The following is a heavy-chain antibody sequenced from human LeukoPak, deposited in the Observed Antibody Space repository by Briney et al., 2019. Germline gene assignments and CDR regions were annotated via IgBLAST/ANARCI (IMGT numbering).Heavy chain of an antibody. D-gene: IGHD3-10*01. CDR1: GFTVSSDY. Sequence: PGGSQRLSCAASGFTVSSDYMSWVRQAPGKGLEWVSVIYSGGSTYYADSVKGRFTISRDNSKNTLYLQMNSLRAEDTAVYYCARERRITMVRGIQRYYYYMDVWGKGTTVTISS. V-gene: IGHV3-53*01. CDR2: IYSGGST. J-gene: IGHJ6*03. CDR3: ARERRITMVRGIQRYYYYMDV.